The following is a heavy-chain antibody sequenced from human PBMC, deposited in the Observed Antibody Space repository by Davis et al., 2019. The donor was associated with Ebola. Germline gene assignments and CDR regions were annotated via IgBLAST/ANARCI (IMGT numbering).Heavy chain of an antibody. Sequence: MPSETLSLTCAVYGGSFSGYYWSWIRQPPGRGLEWIGEINHSGSTNYNPSLKSRVTISVDTSKNQFSLNLSSVIAADTAVYYCARSRGIAARRFDYWGQGTLVTVSS. V-gene: IGHV4-34*01. CDR1: GGSFSGYY. J-gene: IGHJ4*02. CDR3: ARSRGIAARRFDY. D-gene: IGHD6-6*01. CDR2: INHSGST.